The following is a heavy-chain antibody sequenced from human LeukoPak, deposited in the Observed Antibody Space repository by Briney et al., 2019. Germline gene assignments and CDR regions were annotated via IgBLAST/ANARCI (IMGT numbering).Heavy chain of an antibody. CDR2: INPSAGST. CDR3: ARGGLQLLAPLDY. D-gene: IGHD5-18*01. V-gene: IGHV1-46*01. CDR1: GYTFTIYY. Sequence: ASVNVSCKASGYTFTIYYMHWVRQAPGQGLEWMGIINPSAGSTSYAQKFQGRVTMTRDTSTSTVYMELSSLRSEDTAVYYCARGGLQLLAPLDYWGQGTLVTVSS. J-gene: IGHJ4*02.